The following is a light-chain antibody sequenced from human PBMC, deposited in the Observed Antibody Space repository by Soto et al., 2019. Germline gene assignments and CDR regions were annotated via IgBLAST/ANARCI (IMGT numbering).Light chain of an antibody. J-gene: IGKJ2*01. CDR3: QQSYSTPYT. V-gene: IGKV1-39*01. CDR1: QSISSY. Sequence: DIQMTQSPSSLSASVGDRVTITCRASQSISSYLNWYQQKPGKAPKLLIYAASSLQSGVPSRFSVSGSGTDFTLTSSSLQPEDFATYYCQQSYSTPYTFGQGTKLEIK. CDR2: AAS.